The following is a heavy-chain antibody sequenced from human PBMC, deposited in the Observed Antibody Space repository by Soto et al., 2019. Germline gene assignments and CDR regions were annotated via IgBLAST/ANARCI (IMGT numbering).Heavy chain of an antibody. Sequence: PGESLKISCKGSGYSFTSYWIGWVRQMPGKGLEWMGTIYPGDSDTRYSPSFQGQVTISADKSISTAYLQWSSLKASDTAMYYCARHGPRPYYYDSSGSLDYWGQGTLVTVSS. J-gene: IGHJ4*02. V-gene: IGHV5-51*01. D-gene: IGHD3-22*01. CDR2: IYPGDSDT. CDR3: ARHGPRPYYYDSSGSLDY. CDR1: GYSFTSYW.